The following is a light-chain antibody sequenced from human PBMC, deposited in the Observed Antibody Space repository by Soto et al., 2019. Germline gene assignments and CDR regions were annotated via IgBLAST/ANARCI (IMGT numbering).Light chain of an antibody. CDR1: SSDVGGYNY. Sequence: QAVVTQPASVSGSPGQSITISCTGTSSDVGGYNYVSWYQQHPGKAPKLIIYDVSNRPSGVSNRFSGSKSGNTASLTISGLQAEDEADYYCSSYTSSSTLDVVFGGGTQLTVL. V-gene: IGLV2-14*01. CDR3: SSYTSSSTLDVV. CDR2: DVS. J-gene: IGLJ2*01.